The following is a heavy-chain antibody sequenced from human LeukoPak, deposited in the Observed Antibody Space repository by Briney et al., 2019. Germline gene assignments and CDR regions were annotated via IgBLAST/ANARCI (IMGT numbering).Heavy chain of an antibody. CDR1: GYSISSGYY. Sequence: SETLSLTCTVSGYSISSGYYWGWIRQPPGKGLEWIGSIYYSGSTYYNPSLKSRVTISVDTSKNQFSLKLSSVTAADTAVYYCASFTMVRGVDYWGQGTLVTVSS. CDR2: IYYSGST. J-gene: IGHJ4*02. V-gene: IGHV4-38-2*02. CDR3: ASFTMVRGVDY. D-gene: IGHD3-10*01.